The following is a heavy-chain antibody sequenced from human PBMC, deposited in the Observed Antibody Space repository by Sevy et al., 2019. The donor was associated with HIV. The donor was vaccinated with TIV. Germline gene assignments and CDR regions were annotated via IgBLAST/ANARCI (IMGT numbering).Heavy chain of an antibody. J-gene: IGHJ4*02. CDR3: ARGSTTALDY. CDR1: GGSISSGGYS. Sequence: SETLSLTCAVSGGSISSGGYSWSWIRQPPGKGLEWIGYIYHSGSTYYYPSLKSRVTISVDRSKNQFSLKLSSVTAADTAVYYCARGSTTALDYWGQGTLVTVSS. V-gene: IGHV4-30-2*01. CDR2: IYHSGST. D-gene: IGHD4-17*01.